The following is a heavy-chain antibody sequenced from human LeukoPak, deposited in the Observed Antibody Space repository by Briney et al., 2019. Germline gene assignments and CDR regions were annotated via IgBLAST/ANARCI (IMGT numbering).Heavy chain of an antibody. D-gene: IGHD3-9*01. CDR2: ISAYNGNT. CDR3: ARLRYFDWLLPNFDY. V-gene: IGHV1-18*01. CDR1: GYTFTSYG. J-gene: IGHJ4*02. Sequence: ASVKVSFKASGYTFTSYGISWVRQAPGQGLEWMGWISAYNGNTNYAQKLQGRVTMTTDTSTSTAYMELRSLRSDDTAVYYCARLRYFDWLLPNFDYWGQGTLVTVSS.